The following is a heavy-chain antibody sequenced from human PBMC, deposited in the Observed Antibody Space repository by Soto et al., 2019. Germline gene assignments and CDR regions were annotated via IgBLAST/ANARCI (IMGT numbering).Heavy chain of an antibody. CDR3: AREGALKPFSP. CDR1: GFTFSNYN. J-gene: IGHJ5*02. V-gene: IGHV3-21*01. Sequence: PGGSLRLSCVASGFTFSNYNMNWVRQAPGKGLEWVSHISGTGVYIHYADAVKGRFTISRDNAKSSVYLQMNSLRAEDTAVYYCAREGALKPFSPWGQGALGTVSS. CDR2: ISGTGVYI.